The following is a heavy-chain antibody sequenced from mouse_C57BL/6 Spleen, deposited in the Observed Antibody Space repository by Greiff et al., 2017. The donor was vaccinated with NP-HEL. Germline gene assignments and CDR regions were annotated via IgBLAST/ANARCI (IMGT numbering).Heavy chain of an antibody. J-gene: IGHJ3*01. V-gene: IGHV1-64*01. CDR1: GYTFTSYW. CDR2: IHPNSGST. D-gene: IGHD2-5*01. CDR3: ARYPYYSNYGWFAY. Sequence: VQLQQSGAELVKPGASVKLSCKASGYTFTSYWMHWVKQRPGQGLEWIGMIHPNSGSTNYNEKFKSKATLTVDKSFSTAYMQLSSLTSEDSAVYYCARYPYYSNYGWFAYWGQGTLVTVSA.